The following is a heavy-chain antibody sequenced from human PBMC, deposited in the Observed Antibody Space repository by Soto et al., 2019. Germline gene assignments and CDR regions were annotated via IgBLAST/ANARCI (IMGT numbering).Heavy chain of an antibody. CDR1: GFTFSSYS. J-gene: IGHJ1*01. CDR2: ISSSGNRI. V-gene: IGHV3-48*02. Sequence: EVQLVESGGGLVQPGGSLRLSCAASGFTFSSYSMNWVRQPPGKGLEWVSYISSSGNRIQYADSAEGRFTISRDNAKRSLSLQMNSLRDEDTAMYYCARVTASGEYASADFQDWGQGTLVAVSS. D-gene: IGHD4-17*01. CDR3: ARVTASGEYASADFQD.